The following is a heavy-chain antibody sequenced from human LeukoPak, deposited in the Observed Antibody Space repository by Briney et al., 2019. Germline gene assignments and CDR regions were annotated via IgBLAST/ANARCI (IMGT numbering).Heavy chain of an antibody. CDR3: ARVDSSSWYYFDY. CDR2: ISGSGGST. V-gene: IGHV3-23*01. Sequence: GGSLRLSCAASGFTFSSYAMSWVRQAPGKGLEWVSAISGSGGSTYYADSVKGRFTISRDNSKNTLYLQMNSLRAEDTAVYYCARVDSSSWYYFDYWGQGTLVTVSS. CDR1: GFTFSSYA. J-gene: IGHJ4*02. D-gene: IGHD6-13*01.